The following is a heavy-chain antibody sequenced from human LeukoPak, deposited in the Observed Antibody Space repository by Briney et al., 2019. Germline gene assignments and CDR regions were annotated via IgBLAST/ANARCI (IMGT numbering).Heavy chain of an antibody. Sequence: GGPLRLSCAASGFTFSSYSMNWVRQAPGKGLEWVSYISSSSSTIYYADSVKGRFTISRDNAKNSLYLQMNSLRAEDTAVYYCARGEAARRNWFDPWGQGTLVTVSS. V-gene: IGHV3-48*01. CDR2: ISSSSSTI. D-gene: IGHD6-6*01. J-gene: IGHJ5*02. CDR1: GFTFSSYS. CDR3: ARGEAARRNWFDP.